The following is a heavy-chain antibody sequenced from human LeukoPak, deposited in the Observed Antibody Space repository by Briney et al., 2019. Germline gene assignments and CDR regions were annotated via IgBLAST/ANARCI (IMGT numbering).Heavy chain of an antibody. CDR2: IYHSGST. J-gene: IGHJ6*02. Sequence: SETLSLTCTVSGGSISSGGYYWGWIRQPPGKGLEWIGSIYHSGSTYYNPSLKSRVTISVDTSKNQFSLKLSSVTAADTAVYYCARTGYCSSTSCRSYYYYGMDVWGQGTTGTVSS. D-gene: IGHD2-2*01. CDR3: ARTGYCSSTSCRSYYYYGMDV. CDR1: GGSISSGGYY. V-gene: IGHV4-39*07.